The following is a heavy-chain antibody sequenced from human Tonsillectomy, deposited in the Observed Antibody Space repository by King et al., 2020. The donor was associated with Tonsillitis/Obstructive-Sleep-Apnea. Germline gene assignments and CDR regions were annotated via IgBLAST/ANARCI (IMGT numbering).Heavy chain of an antibody. Sequence: VQLVESGGVVVQPGGSLRLSCAASGFTFDDYTMHWVRQAPGKGLEWVSLISWDGDGTYYADSVKGRFTISRDNSKNSLCLQMNSLRTEDTALYYCAKGVGLYYMDVWGKGTTVTVSS. V-gene: IGHV3-43*01. D-gene: IGHD3/OR15-3a*01. CDR2: ISWDGDGT. CDR3: AKGVGLYYMDV. CDR1: GFTFDDYT. J-gene: IGHJ6*03.